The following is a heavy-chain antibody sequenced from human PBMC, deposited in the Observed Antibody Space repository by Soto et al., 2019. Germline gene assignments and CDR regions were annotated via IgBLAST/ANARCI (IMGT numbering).Heavy chain of an antibody. J-gene: IGHJ4*02. V-gene: IGHV3-23*01. D-gene: IGHD3-9*01. Sequence: PGGPLRLSCAASGFTFSYYAMSWVRQAPGKGLEWVSAISGSAGSTYYADSVKGRFTISRDDSKKTAYLQMNSLESEDTAVYYCSRDDSDWFFNWGRGTLVTVSS. CDR1: GFTFSYYA. CDR2: ISGSAGST. CDR3: SRDDSDWFFN.